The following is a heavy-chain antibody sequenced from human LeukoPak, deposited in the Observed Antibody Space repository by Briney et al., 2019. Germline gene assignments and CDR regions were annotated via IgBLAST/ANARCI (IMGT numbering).Heavy chain of an antibody. V-gene: IGHV3-7*03. D-gene: IGHD6-13*01. J-gene: IGHJ4*02. CDR1: GFTFSSYW. CDR2: IKEDGSDK. Sequence: GGSLRLSCAVSGFTFSSYWMSWVRQAPGKGLEWVANIKEDGSDKNYVDSVKGRFTISRDNAKNSLFLQMNSLRAEDTAVYYCARSTAAAGDYWGQGTLVTVSS. CDR3: ARSTAAAGDY.